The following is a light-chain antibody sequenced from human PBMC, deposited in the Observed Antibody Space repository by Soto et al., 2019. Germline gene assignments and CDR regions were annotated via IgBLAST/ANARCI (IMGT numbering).Light chain of an antibody. Sequence: QSALTQPPSASGSPGQSVTISCTGTSSDAGGYNYVSWYQQYPGKAPKLMIYEVTKRPSGVPDRFSGSKSGNTASLTVSGLQAEDEADYYCSSYAGSNNLVFGGGTKLTVL. V-gene: IGLV2-8*01. CDR3: SSYAGSNNLV. CDR2: EVT. CDR1: SSDAGGYNY. J-gene: IGLJ2*01.